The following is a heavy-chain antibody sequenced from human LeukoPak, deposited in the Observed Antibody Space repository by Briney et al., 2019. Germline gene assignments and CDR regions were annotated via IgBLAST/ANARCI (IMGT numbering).Heavy chain of an antibody. D-gene: IGHD2-2*01. CDR2: INHSGST. CDR3: ARGRLVSYYFDY. V-gene: IGHV4-34*01. CDR1: GGSFSGYY. Sequence: SETLSLTCAVYGGSFSGYYWSWIRQPPGKGLGWIGEINHSGSTNYNPSLKSRVTISVDTSKNQFSLKLSSVTAADTAVYYCARGRLVSYYFDYWGQGTLVTVSS. J-gene: IGHJ4*02.